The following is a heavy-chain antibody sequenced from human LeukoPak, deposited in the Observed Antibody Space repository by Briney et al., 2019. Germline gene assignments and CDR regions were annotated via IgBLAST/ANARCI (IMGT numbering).Heavy chain of an antibody. J-gene: IGHJ4*02. CDR1: GFTFSSYG. CDR3: ARDLLLWFGELSGDSDY. Sequence: GGSLRLSCAASGFTFSSYGMHWVRQATGKGLEWVAVIWYDGSHKYYADSVKGRFTISRDNSKNTLHLQMNSLRAEDTAVYYCARDLLLWFGELSGDSDYWGQGTLVTVSS. CDR2: IWYDGSHK. D-gene: IGHD3-10*01. V-gene: IGHV3-33*08.